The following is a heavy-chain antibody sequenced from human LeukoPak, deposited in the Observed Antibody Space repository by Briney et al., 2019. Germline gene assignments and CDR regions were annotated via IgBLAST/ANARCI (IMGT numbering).Heavy chain of an antibody. V-gene: IGHV4-39*01. CDR3: ARHPSRSIAARRAY. D-gene: IGHD6-6*01. CDR1: GGSISSSSYY. J-gene: IGHJ4*02. Sequence: SETLSLTCTVSGGSISSSSYYWGWIRQPPGKGLEWIGSIYYSGSTYYNPSLKSRVTISVDTSKNQFSLKLSSVTAADTAVCYCARHPSRSIAARRAYWGQGTLVTVSS. CDR2: IYYSGST.